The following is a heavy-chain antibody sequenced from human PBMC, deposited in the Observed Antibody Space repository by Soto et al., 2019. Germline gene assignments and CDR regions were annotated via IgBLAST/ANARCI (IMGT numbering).Heavy chain of an antibody. V-gene: IGHV1-69*01. D-gene: IGHD2-15*01. CDR1: GGTFSSYA. J-gene: IGHJ5*02. CDR2: IIPIFGTA. Sequence: QVQLVQSGAEVKKPGSSVKVSCKASGGTFSSYAISWVRQAPGQGLEWMGAIIPIFGTANYAQEFRGRVTITADESTRTANMELSSQSSEDTAVYYCASDEAPYPARQNWFDPWGQGTLVTVSS. CDR3: ASDEAPYPARQNWFDP.